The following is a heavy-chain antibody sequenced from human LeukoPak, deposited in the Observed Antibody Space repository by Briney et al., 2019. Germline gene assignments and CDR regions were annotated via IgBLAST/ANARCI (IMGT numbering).Heavy chain of an antibody. D-gene: IGHD5-12*01. Sequence: GGSLRLSCAASGFTFSTYGMHWVRQAPGKGLEWVAVIWYDGSNKYYADSVKGRFTISRDNSNNTLYLQMNSLRDEDTAVYYCVRALYRWTFSGYENSGPEPDYWGQGTLVIVSS. V-gene: IGHV3-33*01. CDR3: VRALYRWTFSGYENSGPEPDY. CDR2: IWYDGSNK. CDR1: GFTFSTYG. J-gene: IGHJ4*02.